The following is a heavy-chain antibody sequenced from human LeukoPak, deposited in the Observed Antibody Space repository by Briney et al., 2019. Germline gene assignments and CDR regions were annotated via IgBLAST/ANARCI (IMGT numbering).Heavy chain of an antibody. CDR3: ARESQGYTSGWYNGYFDY. D-gene: IGHD6-19*01. CDR2: TYYRSKWYN. V-gene: IGHV6-1*01. CDR1: GDSLSSNSAA. J-gene: IGHJ4*02. Sequence: SQTLSLTCALSGDSLSSNSAAWDWLRQSPSRGREWLGRTYYRSKWYNDYAISVTSRITINPDTSKNQFSLQLNSVTPEDTAVYYCARESQGYTSGWYNGYFDYWGQGTLVTVSS.